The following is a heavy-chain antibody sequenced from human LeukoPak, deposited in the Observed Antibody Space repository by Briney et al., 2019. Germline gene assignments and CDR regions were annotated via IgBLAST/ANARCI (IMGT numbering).Heavy chain of an antibody. J-gene: IGHJ6*02. Sequence: SETLSLTCTVSGGSISSSSYYWGWIRQPPGKGLEWIGSIYYSGSTYYNPSLKSRVTISVDTSKNQFSLKLSSVTAADTAVYYCARVPRYGSGRRHGMDVWGQGTTVTVSS. CDR1: GGSISSSSYY. V-gene: IGHV4-39*07. D-gene: IGHD3-10*01. CDR3: ARVPRYGSGRRHGMDV. CDR2: IYYSGST.